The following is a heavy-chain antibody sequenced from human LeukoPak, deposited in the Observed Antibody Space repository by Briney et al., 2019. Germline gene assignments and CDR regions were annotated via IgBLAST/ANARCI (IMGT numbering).Heavy chain of an antibody. CDR3: ARLRYCSSTSCYS. CDR2: INHSGST. J-gene: IGHJ5*02. CDR1: GGSFSGYY. Sequence: SETLSLTCAVYGGSFSGYYWSWIRQPPGKGLEWIGEINHSGSTNYNPSLKSRVTISVDTSKNQFSLKLSSVTAADTAVYYCARLRYCSSTSCYSWGQGTLVTVSS. D-gene: IGHD2-2*01. V-gene: IGHV4-34*01.